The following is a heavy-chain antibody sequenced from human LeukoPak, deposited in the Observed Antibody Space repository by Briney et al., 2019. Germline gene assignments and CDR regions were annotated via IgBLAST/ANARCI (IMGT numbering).Heavy chain of an antibody. Sequence: PGGSLRLSCAASGFTFSSYAMSWVRQAPGKGLEWVSPISSSSSYIYYADSVKGRFTISRDNAKNSLYLQMNSLRAEDTAVYYCARDRGHNYDILTAYFDYWGQGTLVTVSS. D-gene: IGHD3-9*01. J-gene: IGHJ4*02. CDR1: GFTFSSYA. CDR2: ISSSSSYI. V-gene: IGHV3-21*01. CDR3: ARDRGHNYDILTAYFDY.